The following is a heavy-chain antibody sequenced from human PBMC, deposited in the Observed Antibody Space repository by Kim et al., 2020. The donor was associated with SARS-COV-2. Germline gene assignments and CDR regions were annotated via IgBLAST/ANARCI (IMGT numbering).Heavy chain of an antibody. V-gene: IGHV4-34*01. CDR3: ARGGGSGSSGLGVYYGMDV. D-gene: IGHD1-26*01. CDR1: GGSFSGYY. CDR2: INHSGST. Sequence: SETLSLTCAVYGGSFSGYYWSWIRQPPGKGLEWIGEINHSGSTNYNPSLKSRVTISVDTSKNQFSLKLSSVTAADTAVYYCARGGGSGSSGLGVYYGMDVWGQGTTVTVSS. J-gene: IGHJ6*02.